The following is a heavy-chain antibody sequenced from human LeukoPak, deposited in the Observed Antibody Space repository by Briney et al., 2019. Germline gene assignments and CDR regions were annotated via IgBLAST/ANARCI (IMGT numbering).Heavy chain of an antibody. Sequence: GGSLRLSCAASGFTFDDYAMHWVRQAPGKGLEWVSGISWNSGSIGYADSVKGRFTISRDNAKNSLYLQMNSLRAEDMALYYCAKADCSSTSCYTMDYWGQGTMVTVSS. CDR3: AKADCSSTSCYTMDY. D-gene: IGHD2-2*02. CDR1: GFTFDDYA. J-gene: IGHJ4*02. CDR2: ISWNSGSI. V-gene: IGHV3-9*03.